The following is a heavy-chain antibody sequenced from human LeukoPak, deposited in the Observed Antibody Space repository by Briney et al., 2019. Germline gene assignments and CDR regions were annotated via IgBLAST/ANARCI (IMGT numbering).Heavy chain of an antibody. CDR2: IYYSGST. V-gene: IGHV4-59*01. D-gene: IGHD6-13*01. CDR3: ARGWSDSSSWYRIVEY. J-gene: IGHJ4*02. CDR1: GGSISSYY. Sequence: PSETLSLTCTVSGGSISSYYWSWIRQPPGKGLEWIGYIYYSGSTNYYPSLKSRVTISVDTSKNQFSLKLSSVTAADTAVYYCARGWSDSSSWYRIVEYWGQGTLVTVSS.